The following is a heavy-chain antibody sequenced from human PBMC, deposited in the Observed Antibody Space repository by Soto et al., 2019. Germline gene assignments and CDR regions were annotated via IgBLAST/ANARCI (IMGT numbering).Heavy chain of an antibody. J-gene: IGHJ4*02. CDR3: ARDPLHYGSGFDF. CDR1: GFTFSDYY. V-gene: IGHV3-11*01. D-gene: IGHD3-10*01. Sequence: QVQLVESGGALVKPGGSLRLSCAASGFTFSDYYMSWIRQAPGKGLEWVSYISSCGTTIYYADSVKGRFTISRDNAKNSLYLQMNSLTDEDTAVYYCARDPLHYGSGFDFWGQGTLVTVSS. CDR2: ISSCGTTI.